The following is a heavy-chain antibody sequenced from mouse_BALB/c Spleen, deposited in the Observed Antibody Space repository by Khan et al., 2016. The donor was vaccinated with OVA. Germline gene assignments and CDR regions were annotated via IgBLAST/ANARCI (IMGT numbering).Heavy chain of an antibody. CDR2: INTYTGEP. J-gene: IGHJ1*01. D-gene: IGHD6-1*01. CDR3: ARAASYWFFDV. CDR1: GYTFTNYG. Sequence: QIQLVQSGPELKKPGETVKISCKASGYTFTNYGMNWVKQAPGKGLKWMGWINTYTGEPTYADDFKGRFAFYLETSANTAYLHINNLKNEETATYFCARAASYWFFDVWGAGTTVTVSS. V-gene: IGHV9-3-1*01.